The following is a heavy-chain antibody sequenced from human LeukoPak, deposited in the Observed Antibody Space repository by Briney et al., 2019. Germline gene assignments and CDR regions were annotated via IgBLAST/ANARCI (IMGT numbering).Heavy chain of an antibody. CDR3: ARSFLEIYYYYMDV. CDR2: INTNTENP. CDR1: GYTFTSYA. J-gene: IGHJ6*03. D-gene: IGHD3-3*01. V-gene: IGHV7-4-1*02. Sequence: GASVKVSCKASGYTFTSYAMNWVRQAPGQGLEWMGWINTNTENPTYAQGFTGRFVFSLDTSVSTAYLQISSLKAEDTAVYYCARSFLEIYYYYMDVWGKGTTVTISS.